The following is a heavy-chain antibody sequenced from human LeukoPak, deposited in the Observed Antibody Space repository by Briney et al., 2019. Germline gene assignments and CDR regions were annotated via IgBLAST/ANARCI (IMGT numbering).Heavy chain of an antibody. CDR3: AVSNGGYGL. D-gene: IGHD5-12*01. CDR2: INSDGTTT. J-gene: IGHJ1*01. V-gene: IGHV3-74*01. CDR1: AFNFTAYW. Sequence: PGGSLRLSCASSAFNFTAYWMHWVRQDPRQGLLWVARINSDGTTTNYADSVKGRLTISRDNAKNTLFLQMNSLRAEDTAVYFCAVSNGGYGLWGQGPLVTVSS.